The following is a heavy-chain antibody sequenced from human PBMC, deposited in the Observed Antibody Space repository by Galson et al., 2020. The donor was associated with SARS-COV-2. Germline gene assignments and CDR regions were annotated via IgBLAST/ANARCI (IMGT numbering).Heavy chain of an antibody. CDR2: IWYDGSNK. D-gene: IGHD1-20*01. CDR3: ARDPPNSITGTTAGDY. CDR1: GFTFSSYG. V-gene: IGHV3-33*01. J-gene: IGHJ4*02. Sequence: TGGSLRLSCAASGFTFSSYGMHWVRQAPGKGLEWVAVIWYDGSNKYYADSVKGRFTISRDNSKNTLYLQMNSLRAEDTAVYYCARDPPNSITGTTAGDYWGQGTLVTVSS.